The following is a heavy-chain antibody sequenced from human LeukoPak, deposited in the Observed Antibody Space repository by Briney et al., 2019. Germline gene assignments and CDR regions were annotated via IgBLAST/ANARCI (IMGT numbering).Heavy chain of an antibody. D-gene: IGHD2-15*01. CDR3: ARGDMRAPGAYYFDY. V-gene: IGHV1-46*01. Sequence: ASVKVSCKASGYTFTGYYMHWVRQAPGQGLEWMGIINPSGGSTSYAQNFQGRVTMTRDTSTTTVYMELSSLRFEDTAVYYCARGDMRAPGAYYFDYWGQGTLVTVSS. J-gene: IGHJ4*02. CDR1: GYTFTGYY. CDR2: INPSGGST.